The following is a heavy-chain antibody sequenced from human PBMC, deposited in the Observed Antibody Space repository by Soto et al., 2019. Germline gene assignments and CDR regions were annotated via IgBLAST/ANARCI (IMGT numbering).Heavy chain of an antibody. CDR3: ASTLIAVAGPNFSFDY. D-gene: IGHD6-19*01. J-gene: IGHJ4*02. CDR1: GGSFSGYY. V-gene: IGHV4-34*01. Sequence: ASETLSLTCAVYGGSFSGYYWSWIRQPPGKGLEWIGEINHSGSTNYNPSLKSRVTISVDTSKNQFSLKLSSVTAADTAVYYCASTLIAVAGPNFSFDYWGQGTLVTVSS. CDR2: INHSGST.